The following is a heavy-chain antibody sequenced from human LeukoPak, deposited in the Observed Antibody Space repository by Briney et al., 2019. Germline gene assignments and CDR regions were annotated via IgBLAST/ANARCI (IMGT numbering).Heavy chain of an antibody. CDR2: IKQDGSEK. V-gene: IGHV3-7*01. Sequence: GGSLRLSCAASGFIFSNYEMNWVRQAPGKGLEWVANIKQDGSEKYYVDSVKGRFTISRDNAKNSLYLQMNSLRAEDTAVYYCARTQWLANDAFDIWGQGTMVTVSS. J-gene: IGHJ3*02. D-gene: IGHD6-19*01. CDR1: GFIFSNYE. CDR3: ARTQWLANDAFDI.